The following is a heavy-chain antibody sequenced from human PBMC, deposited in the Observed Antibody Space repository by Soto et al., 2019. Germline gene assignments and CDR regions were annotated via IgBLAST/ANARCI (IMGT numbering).Heavy chain of an antibody. D-gene: IGHD1-1*01. J-gene: IGHJ4*02. Sequence: QVHLVQSGAEVKKPGASVKVSCKGSGYGFTTYGITWVRQAPGQGLEWMAWISAHNGNTNYAQKLQGRVTVTRDTSTSTAYMERRSLRSDDMAVSYCARGRYGDYWGQGALVTVSS. CDR2: ISAHNGNT. CDR3: ARGRYGDY. CDR1: GYGFTTYG. V-gene: IGHV1-18*03.